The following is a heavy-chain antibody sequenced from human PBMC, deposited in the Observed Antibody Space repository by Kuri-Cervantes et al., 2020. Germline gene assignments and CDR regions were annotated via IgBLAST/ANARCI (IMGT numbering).Heavy chain of an antibody. CDR3: AKFPPGWFDP. J-gene: IGHJ5*02. Sequence: LSLTCAASGFTFDDYAMHWVRQAPGKGLEWVSGIDWNSGSIGYADSVKGRFTISRDNAKNTLYLQMNSLRAEDTAVYYCAKFPPGWFDPWGQGTLVTVSS. V-gene: IGHV3-9*01. CDR1: GFTFDDYA. CDR2: IDWNSGSI.